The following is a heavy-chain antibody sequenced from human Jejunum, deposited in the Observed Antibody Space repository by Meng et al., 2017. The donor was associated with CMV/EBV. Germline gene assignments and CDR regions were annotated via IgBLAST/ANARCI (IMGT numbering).Heavy chain of an antibody. CDR3: ARVAYGSNYLDS. J-gene: IGHJ4*02. CDR2: NSLYNGNT. CDR1: GYRFASYG. Sequence: QVQRVQAGAEVKKPGASVKVSCKASGYRFASYGISWLRQAPGQGLEWMGWNSLYNGNTNYAQNLQGRVTMTTDTSTNSAYMELRNLRSDDTAVYYYARVAYGSNYLDSWGQGTLVTVSS. V-gene: IGHV1-18*01. D-gene: IGHD4-17*01.